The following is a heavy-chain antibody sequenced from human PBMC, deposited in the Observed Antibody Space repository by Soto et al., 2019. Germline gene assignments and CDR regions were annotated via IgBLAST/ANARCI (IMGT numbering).Heavy chain of an antibody. Sequence: QVQLVQSGAEVKKPGSSVKVSCKASGGTFSSYAISWVRQAPGQGLEWMGGIIPIFGTANDAQKFQGRVTITADESTSTAYMELSSLRSEDTAVYYCAQTTDSAARPFSLDIYYFAYWGQGTLVTVSS. CDR3: AQTTDSAARPFSLDIYYFAY. J-gene: IGHJ4*02. CDR2: IIPIFGTA. V-gene: IGHV1-69*01. D-gene: IGHD6-6*01. CDR1: GGTFSSYA.